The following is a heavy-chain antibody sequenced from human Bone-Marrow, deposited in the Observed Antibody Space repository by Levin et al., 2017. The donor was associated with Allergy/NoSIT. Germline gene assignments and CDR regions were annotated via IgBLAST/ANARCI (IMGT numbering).Heavy chain of an antibody. J-gene: IGHJ4*02. D-gene: IGHD3-16*01. Sequence: ASVKVSCKASGYTFNTYAIHWVRQAPGQRLEWMGWINAGDGKSEYSRKFQRRVTITRDTSASTAYMELSSLRSEDTAVYYCARGRGNYYFDYWGQGALVTVSS. CDR3: ARGRGNYYFDY. V-gene: IGHV1-3*01. CDR2: INAGDGKS. CDR1: GYTFNTYA.